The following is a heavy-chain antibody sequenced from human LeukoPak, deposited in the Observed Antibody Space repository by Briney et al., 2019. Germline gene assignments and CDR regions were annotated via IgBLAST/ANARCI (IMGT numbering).Heavy chain of an antibody. CDR3: ARGVITIFGVVDY. V-gene: IGHV3-23*01. J-gene: IGHJ4*02. D-gene: IGHD3-3*01. Sequence: GGSLRLSCAASGFTFSIYAMSWVRQTPGKGLEWVSSITSRDGTTYYADSVKGRFTISRDNAKNSLYLQMNSLRAEDTAVYYCARGVITIFGVVDYWGQGTLVTVSS. CDR1: GFTFSIYA. CDR2: ITSRDGTT.